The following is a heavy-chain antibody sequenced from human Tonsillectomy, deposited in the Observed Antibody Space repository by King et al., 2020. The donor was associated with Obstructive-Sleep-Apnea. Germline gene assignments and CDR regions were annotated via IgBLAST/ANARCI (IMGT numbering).Heavy chain of an antibody. CDR3: ARHIVPDY. D-gene: IGHD2-15*01. CDR1: GGSISTYF. Sequence: VQLQESGPGLVKPSETLSLTCTVSGGSISTYFWSWIRQPPGKGLELIGFIHYSGSTSYNPSLKSRVTISVDTSKNQFSLKLSSVTAADTAVYYCARHIVPDYWGQGTLVTVSS. J-gene: IGHJ4*02. V-gene: IGHV4-59*08. CDR2: IHYSGST.